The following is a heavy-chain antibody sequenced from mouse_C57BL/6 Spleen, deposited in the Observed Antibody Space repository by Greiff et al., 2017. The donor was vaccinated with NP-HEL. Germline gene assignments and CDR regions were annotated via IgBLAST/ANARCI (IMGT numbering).Heavy chain of an antibody. Sequence: VQLQQSGAELVMPGASVKLSCKASGYTFTSYWMHWVKQRPGQGLEWIGEIDPSDSYTNYNQKFKGKSTLTVDNSSSTAYMQLSSLTSEDSAVYYCASRDAMDYWGQGTSVTVAS. CDR3: ASRDAMDY. V-gene: IGHV1-69*01. CDR2: IDPSDSYT. CDR1: GYTFTSYW. J-gene: IGHJ4*01.